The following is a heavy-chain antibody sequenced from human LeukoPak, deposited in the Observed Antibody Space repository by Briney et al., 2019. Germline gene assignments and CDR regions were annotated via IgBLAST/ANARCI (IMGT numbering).Heavy chain of an antibody. Sequence: KSSETLSLTCIVSGASNDSFYWSWIRQPPGKGLEWIGEINHSGSTNYNPSLKSRVTISVDTSKNQFSLKLSSVTAADTAVYYCARGGEAAAGSEGTYFDYWGQGTLVTVSS. V-gene: IGHV4-34*01. CDR2: INHSGST. J-gene: IGHJ4*02. D-gene: IGHD6-13*01. CDR3: ARGGEAAAGSEGTYFDY. CDR1: GASNDSFY.